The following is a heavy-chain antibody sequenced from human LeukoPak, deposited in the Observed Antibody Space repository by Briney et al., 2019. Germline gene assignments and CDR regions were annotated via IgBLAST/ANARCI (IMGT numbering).Heavy chain of an antibody. CDR1: GFTFSSYS. Sequence: PVGSLRLSCAASGFTFSSYSMNWVRQAPGKWLEWVSSISSISSYIYYADSVKGRLTISRDNAKNSLYLQMNRLRAEDTAVYYCARLAVAGTDFDYWGQGTLVTVSS. D-gene: IGHD6-19*01. CDR2: ISSISSYI. J-gene: IGHJ4*02. V-gene: IGHV3-21*01. CDR3: ARLAVAGTDFDY.